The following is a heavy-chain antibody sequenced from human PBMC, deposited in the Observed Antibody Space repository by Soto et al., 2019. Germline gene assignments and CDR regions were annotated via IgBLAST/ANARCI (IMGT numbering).Heavy chain of an antibody. J-gene: IGHJ4*02. D-gene: IGHD3-9*01. CDR2: ISGSGGST. CDR3: AKVGITINPPIHYFDY. Sequence: EVQLLESGGGLVQPGGSLRLSCAASGFTFSSYAMSWVRQAPGKGLEWVSAISGSGGSTYYADSVKGRFTISRDNSKNTLYLQMNSLRAEDTAVYYCAKVGITINPPIHYFDYWGQGTLVTVSS. CDR1: GFTFSSYA. V-gene: IGHV3-23*01.